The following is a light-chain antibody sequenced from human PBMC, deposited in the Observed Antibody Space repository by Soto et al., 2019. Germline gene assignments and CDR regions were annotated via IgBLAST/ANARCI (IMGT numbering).Light chain of an antibody. Sequence: SALTQPRSVSGSPGQSVAISCTGTSRDVDAYDFVSWYQHHPGKAPKLIISEVSKRPSGASHRFSGSKSGNTASLTISGLQAEDEADYFCCSFAGSFYVFGTGTKVTVL. CDR3: CSFAGSFYV. CDR2: EVS. J-gene: IGLJ1*01. V-gene: IGLV2-11*01. CDR1: SRDVDAYDF.